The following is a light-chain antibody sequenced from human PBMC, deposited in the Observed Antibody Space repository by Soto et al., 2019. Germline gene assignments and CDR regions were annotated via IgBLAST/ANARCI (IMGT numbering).Light chain of an antibody. V-gene: IGLV1-47*01. J-gene: IGLJ2*01. CDR3: AAWDDSLSAVV. CDR1: SSNIGSNY. Sequence: QSVLTQPPSASVTPGQRVTISWSGSSSNIGSNYVYWYQQFPGSAPKLLIYRNDQRPSGVPDRFSGSKSGTSASLAISGPRSEDEADYYCAAWDDSLSAVVFGGGTKLTVL. CDR2: RND.